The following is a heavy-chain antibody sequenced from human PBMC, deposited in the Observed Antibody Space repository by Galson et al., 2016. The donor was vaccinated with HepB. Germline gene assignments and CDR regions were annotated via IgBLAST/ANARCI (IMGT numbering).Heavy chain of an antibody. J-gene: IGHJ4*02. CDR3: TMAVSGTGPRYFDY. Sequence: LRLSCAASGFTFSTYWMSWVRQAPGKGLDWVSYISSGSTTIYYADSVKGRFTISRDNAKNSLYLQMNSLRAEDTALYYCTMAVSGTGPRYFDYWGQGALVTVSS. CDR1: GFTFSTYW. CDR2: ISSGSTTI. V-gene: IGHV3-48*01. D-gene: IGHD6-19*01.